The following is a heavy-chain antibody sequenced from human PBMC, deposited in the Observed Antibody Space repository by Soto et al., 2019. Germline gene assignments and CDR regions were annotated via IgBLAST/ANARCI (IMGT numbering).Heavy chain of an antibody. J-gene: IGHJ6*02. CDR2: ISESGGST. Sequence: LRLSCAASGFTFSSYAMSWVRQAPGKGLEWVSTISESGGSTYYADSVKGRFTISRDNSKNTLHLQMNSLRAEDTAVYYCAKDLGAAAGYSYYHNGMDVWGQGTTVTVSS. CDR3: AKDLGAAAGYSYYHNGMDV. D-gene: IGHD6-13*01. CDR1: GFTFSSYA. V-gene: IGHV3-23*01.